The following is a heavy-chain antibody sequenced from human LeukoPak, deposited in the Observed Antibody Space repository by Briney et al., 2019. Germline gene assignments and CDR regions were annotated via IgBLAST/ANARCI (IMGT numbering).Heavy chain of an antibody. CDR3: ARDGGSGWYVDY. D-gene: IGHD6-19*01. Sequence: ASVKVSCKASGYTFTGYYMHWVRQAPGQGLEWMGWINPNSGGTNYAQKFQGKVTMTRDTSISTAYMELSRLRSDDTAVYYCARDGGSGWYVDYWGQGTLVTVSS. CDR2: INPNSGGT. J-gene: IGHJ4*02. V-gene: IGHV1-2*02. CDR1: GYTFTGYY.